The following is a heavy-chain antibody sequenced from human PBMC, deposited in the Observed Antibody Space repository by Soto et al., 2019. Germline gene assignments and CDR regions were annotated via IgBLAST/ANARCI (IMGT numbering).Heavy chain of an antibody. V-gene: IGHV1-69*02. CDR3: ASTASITMVRGPLDY. Sequence: SVNVSCKASGGTFISYTISWVRQAPGQGLEWMGRIIPILGIANYAQKFQGRVTITADKSTSTAYMELSSLRSEDTAVYYCASTASITMVRGPLDYWGQGTLVTVSS. CDR1: GGTFISYT. J-gene: IGHJ4*02. CDR2: IIPILGIA. D-gene: IGHD3-10*01.